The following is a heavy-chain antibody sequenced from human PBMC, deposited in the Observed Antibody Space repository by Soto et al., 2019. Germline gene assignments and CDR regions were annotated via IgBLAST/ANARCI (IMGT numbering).Heavy chain of an antibody. V-gene: IGHV1-18*01. D-gene: IGHD1-26*01. CDR3: ARAPRLVGWFDP. CDR1: GYTFTSYG. Sequence: ASVKVSCKASGYTFTSYGISWVRQAPGQRLEWMGWISAYNGNTNYAQKLQGRVTMTTVTSTSTVYIELSSLRSDDTAVYYCARAPRLVGWFDPWGQGTLVTVSS. J-gene: IGHJ5*02. CDR2: ISAYNGNT.